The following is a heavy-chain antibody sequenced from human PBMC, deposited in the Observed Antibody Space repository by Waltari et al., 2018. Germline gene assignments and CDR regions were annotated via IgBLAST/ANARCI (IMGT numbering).Heavy chain of an antibody. CDR3: ARERHLLMEEGYLMALDP. Sequence: QVQLVQSGAEVKKPGASVKVSCKASGYTFSDYGISWVRQAPGQGLAWMGWISGNNGYTNHAPEFQGELIVTEDTSATTVYMELTYLTSDEAAVYYCARERHLLMEEGYLMALDPWGQWTLVTVSS. CDR2: ISGNNGYT. CDR1: GYTFSDYG. J-gene: IGHJ5*02. D-gene: IGHD2-21*01. V-gene: IGHV1-18*01.